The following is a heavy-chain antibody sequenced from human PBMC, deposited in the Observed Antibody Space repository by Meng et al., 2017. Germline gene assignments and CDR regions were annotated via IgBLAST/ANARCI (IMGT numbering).Heavy chain of an antibody. J-gene: IGHJ5*02. Sequence: EVQLVESGGGLVQPGGSLRLSCAASGFTFSSYWMHWVRQAPGKGLEWVAVIYSGGSTYYADSVKGRFTISRDNSKNTLYLQMNSLRAEDTAVYYCARDRDGYNWFDPWGQGTLVTVSS. CDR2: IYSGGST. D-gene: IGHD5-24*01. CDR3: ARDRDGYNWFDP. V-gene: IGHV3-66*02. CDR1: GFTFSSYW.